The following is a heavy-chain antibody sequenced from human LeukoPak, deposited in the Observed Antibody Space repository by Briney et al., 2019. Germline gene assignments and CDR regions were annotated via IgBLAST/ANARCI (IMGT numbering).Heavy chain of an antibody. Sequence: GGSLRLSCAAAGLTITSYTMNWVRQAPGKGLEWVSYISSGTGSIIYYADSVKGRFTISRDNAKNSLYLQMNSLRAEDTAVYYCTGPVLGASASWGQGTLVTVSS. V-gene: IGHV3-48*04. D-gene: IGHD1-26*01. J-gene: IGHJ5*02. CDR1: GLTITSYT. CDR3: TGPVLGASAS. CDR2: ISSGTGSII.